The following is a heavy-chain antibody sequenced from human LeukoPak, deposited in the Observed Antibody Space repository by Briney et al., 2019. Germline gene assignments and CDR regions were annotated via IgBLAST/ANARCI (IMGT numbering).Heavy chain of an antibody. D-gene: IGHD2-15*01. CDR3: ARTPGLSRRYCSGGSCYKYAFDI. Sequence: SETLSLTCAVYGGSFSGYYWSWIRQPPGKGLEWIGEINHSGSTNYNPSLKSRVTISVDTSKNRFSLKLSSVTAADTAVYYCARTPGLSRRYCSGGSCYKYAFDIWGQGTMVTVSS. CDR2: INHSGST. CDR1: GGSFSGYY. V-gene: IGHV4-34*01. J-gene: IGHJ3*02.